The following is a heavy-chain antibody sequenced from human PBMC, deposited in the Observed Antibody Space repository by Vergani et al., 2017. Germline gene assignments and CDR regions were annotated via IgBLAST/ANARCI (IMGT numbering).Heavy chain of an antibody. CDR1: GGSISSYY. CDR3: ARNPYSSGWYYFDY. V-gene: IGHV4-4*07. D-gene: IGHD6-19*01. J-gene: IGHJ4*02. CDR2: IYTSGST. Sequence: QVQLQESGPGLVKPSETLSLTCTVSGGSISSYYWSWIRQPAGKGLEWIGRIYTSGSTNHNPSLKSRVTMSVDTSKNQFSLKLSSVTAADTAVYYCARNPYSSGWYYFDYWGQGTLVTVSS.